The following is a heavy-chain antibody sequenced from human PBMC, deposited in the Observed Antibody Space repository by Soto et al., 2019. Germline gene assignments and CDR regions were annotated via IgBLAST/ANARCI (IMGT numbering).Heavy chain of an antibody. Sequence: QVQLVHSGAEAKQPGAAVQVSCKASGNTFTSYAIHWVRQAPGQRLEWMGRIDAGNGNTKYSQKFQDRVTITRDTSASTAYMELSGLRSEDTAVYYWAMGGSSGWLDSWGQGPLVTVSS. D-gene: IGHD6-19*01. CDR3: AMGGSSGWLDS. J-gene: IGHJ4*02. CDR2: IDAGNGNT. V-gene: IGHV1-3*01. CDR1: GNTFTSYA.